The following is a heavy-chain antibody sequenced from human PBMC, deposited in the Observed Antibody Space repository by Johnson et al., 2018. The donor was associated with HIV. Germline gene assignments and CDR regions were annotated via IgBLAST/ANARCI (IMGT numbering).Heavy chain of an antibody. D-gene: IGHD6-6*01. CDR3: WGYSTSSNAAFDI. Sequence: QVQLVESGGGLVQPGGSLRLSCAASGFTFSSYWMSWVRQAPGKGLEWVAVIWFDGSKKYYTDSVQGRFTISRDNSKNTLFLQMNSLRAEDTAVYYCWGYSTSSNAAFDIWGQGTMVTVSS. CDR2: IWFDGSKK. CDR1: GFTFSSYW. V-gene: IGHV3-33*08. J-gene: IGHJ3*02.